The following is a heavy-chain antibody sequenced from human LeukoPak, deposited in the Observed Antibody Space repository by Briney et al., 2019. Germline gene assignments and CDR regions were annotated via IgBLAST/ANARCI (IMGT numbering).Heavy chain of an antibody. CDR1: GGSISSYY. D-gene: IGHD5-24*01. J-gene: IGHJ4*02. V-gene: IGHV4-59*01. CDR2: IYYSGST. CDR3: ARWLQFPSYYFDY. Sequence: SETLSLTCTVSGGSISSYYWSWIRQPRGKGLEWIGYIYYSGSTNYNPSLKSRVTISVDTSKNQFSLKLSSVTAADTAGYYCARWLQFPSYYFDYGGQGTLVTVSS.